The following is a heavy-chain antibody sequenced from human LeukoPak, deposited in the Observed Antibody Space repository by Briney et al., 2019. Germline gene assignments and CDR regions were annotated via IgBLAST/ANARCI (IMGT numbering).Heavy chain of an antibody. J-gene: IGHJ4*02. CDR1: GGSISSGSYY. CDR2: VYRSGST. D-gene: IGHD1-14*01. V-gene: IGHV4-61*02. CDR3: ARDAPEIDPYYFDP. Sequence: SETLSLTCTVSGGSISSGSYYWTWIRQSAGKGLEWIGRVYRSGSTNYNPSLKSRVSMSIDTSRNQFSLKLSSVTVADTAVYYCARDAPEIDPYYFDPWGQGTLVTVSS.